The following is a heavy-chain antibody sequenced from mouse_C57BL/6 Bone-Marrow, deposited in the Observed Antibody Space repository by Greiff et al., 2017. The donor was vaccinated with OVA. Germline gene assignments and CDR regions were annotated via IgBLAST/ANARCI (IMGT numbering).Heavy chain of an antibody. J-gene: IGHJ3*01. CDR3: ARRSYGYPGWFAY. D-gene: IGHD2-2*01. Sequence: VQLQQSGAELVKPGASVKLSCKASGYTFTSYWMHWVKQRPGQGLEWIGMFHPNSGSTKYNEKFKSKATLTVDKSSSTAYVQLSSLTSEDSAVYYCARRSYGYPGWFAYWGQGTLVTVSA. CDR2: FHPNSGST. CDR1: GYTFTSYW. V-gene: IGHV1-64*01.